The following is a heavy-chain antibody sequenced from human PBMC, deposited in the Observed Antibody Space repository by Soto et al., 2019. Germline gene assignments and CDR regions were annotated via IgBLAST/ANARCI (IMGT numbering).Heavy chain of an antibody. V-gene: IGHV6-1*01. Sequence: SQTLSLTCAISGDSVSSNSAAWNWIRQSPSRGLEWLGRTYYRSKWYNDYAVSVKSRITINPDTSKNQFSLQLNSVTPEDTAVYYCARDQVVVVPDAMRDAFDIWGQGTMVTVSS. D-gene: IGHD2-2*01. CDR3: ARDQVVVVPDAMRDAFDI. CDR2: TYYRSKWYN. J-gene: IGHJ3*02. CDR1: GDSVSSNSAA.